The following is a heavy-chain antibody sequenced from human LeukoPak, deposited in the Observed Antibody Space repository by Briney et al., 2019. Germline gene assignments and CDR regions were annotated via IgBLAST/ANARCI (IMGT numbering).Heavy chain of an antibody. V-gene: IGHV3-30*04. J-gene: IGHJ4*02. CDR1: GFTFSSYA. CDR3: ARGLGYYYDSSGYYYGPYFDY. CDR2: ISYDGSNK. Sequence: PGGSLRLSCAASGFTFSSYAMHWVRQAPGKGLEWVAVISYDGSNKYYADSVKGRFTISRDNSKNTLYLQMNSLRAEDTAVYYCARGLGYYYDSSGYYYGPYFDYWGQGTLVTVSS. D-gene: IGHD3-22*01.